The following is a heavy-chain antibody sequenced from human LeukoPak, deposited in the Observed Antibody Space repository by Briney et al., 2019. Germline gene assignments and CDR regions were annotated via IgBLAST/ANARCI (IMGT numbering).Heavy chain of an antibody. Sequence: SETLSLTCTVSGGSISSYYWSWIRQPPGKGLEWIGYIYYSGSTNYNPSLKSRVTISVDTSKNQFSLKLSSVTAADTAVYYCARLRGTVIYGMDVWGQGTTVTVSS. CDR2: IYYSGST. D-gene: IGHD4-17*01. CDR1: GGSISSYY. J-gene: IGHJ6*02. CDR3: ARLRGTVIYGMDV. V-gene: IGHV4-59*08.